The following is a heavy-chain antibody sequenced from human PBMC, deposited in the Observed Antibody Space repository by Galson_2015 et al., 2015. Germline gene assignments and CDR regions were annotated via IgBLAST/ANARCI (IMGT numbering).Heavy chain of an antibody. CDR3: ATRNLLAAAPSFFDY. V-gene: IGHV5-51*03. J-gene: IGHJ4*02. Sequence: QSGAEVKKPGESLQISCTGYGYTFTSYWTGWVRQMPGEGLEWMGIIWPGDSDTRYSPSFQGQVTISADKSISTAYLQWSSLKASDTAMYYCATRNLLAAAPSFFDYWGQGTLVTVSS. CDR1: GYTFTSYW. D-gene: IGHD6-13*01. CDR2: IWPGDSDT.